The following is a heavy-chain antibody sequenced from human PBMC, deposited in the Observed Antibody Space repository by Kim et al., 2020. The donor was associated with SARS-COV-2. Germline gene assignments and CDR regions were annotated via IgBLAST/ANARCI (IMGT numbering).Heavy chain of an antibody. V-gene: IGHV3-30-3*02. Sequence: ADSVKGRFTISRDNSENTLYLQMNSLGPEDTALYYCAKEYSSGWYFFDYWGQGTLVTVSS. D-gene: IGHD6-13*01. J-gene: IGHJ4*02. CDR3: AKEYSSGWYFFDY.